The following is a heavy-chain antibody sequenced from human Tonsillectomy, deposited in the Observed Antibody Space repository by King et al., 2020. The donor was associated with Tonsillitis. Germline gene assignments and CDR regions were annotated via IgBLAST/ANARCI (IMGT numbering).Heavy chain of an antibody. D-gene: IGHD3-9*01. CDR1: GYTFTGFW. CDR3: ARHPPSDWSYFFDY. Sequence: VQLVQSGAEVKKPGESLRISCKGSGYTFTGFWISWVRQVPGKGLEWMGRIEPSDSYTRYSPTFQGHVTISVDKYITTAYLQWSSLKASDTAMFYCARHPPSDWSYFFDYWGQGTLVTVSS. CDR2: IEPSDSYT. V-gene: IGHV5-10-1*01. J-gene: IGHJ4*02.